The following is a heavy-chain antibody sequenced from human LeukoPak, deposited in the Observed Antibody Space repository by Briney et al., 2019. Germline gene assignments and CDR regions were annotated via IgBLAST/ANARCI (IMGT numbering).Heavy chain of an antibody. CDR3: ARSGYDSSGYRIEDY. J-gene: IGHJ4*02. Sequence: GGSLRLSCTASGFTFSSFWMTWVRQAPGKGLEWVANIKQDGGEKYYVDSVKGRFTISRDNAKNSLYLQMNNLRAEDTAVYYCARSGYDSSGYRIEDYWGQGTLVTVSS. CDR2: IKQDGGEK. D-gene: IGHD3-22*01. CDR1: GFTFSSFW. V-gene: IGHV3-7*01.